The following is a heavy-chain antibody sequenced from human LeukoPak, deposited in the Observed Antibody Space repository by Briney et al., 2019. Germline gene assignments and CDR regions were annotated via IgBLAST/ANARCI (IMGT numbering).Heavy chain of an antibody. J-gene: IGHJ4*02. V-gene: IGHV3-30*02. D-gene: IGHD2-2*01. Sequence: GGSLRLSCAASGFTFSSYGMHWVRQAPGKGLEWVAFIRYDGSNKYYADSVKGRFTISRDNSKNTLYLQMNSLRAEDTAVYYCAKDPIPIAVVPAANYYFDYWGQGTLVTVSS. CDR2: IRYDGSNK. CDR3: AKDPIPIAVVPAANYYFDY. CDR1: GFTFSSYG.